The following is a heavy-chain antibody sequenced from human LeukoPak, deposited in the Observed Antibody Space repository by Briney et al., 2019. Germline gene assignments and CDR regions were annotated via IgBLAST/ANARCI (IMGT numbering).Heavy chain of an antibody. Sequence: SGPTLVKPPQTLTLTCTFSGFSLSTRGMCVSWIRQPPGKALEWLARIDWDDDKYYSTSLKTRLTISKDTSKNQVVLTMTNMDPVDTATYYCARHDYGTYYSYGMDVWGQGTTVTVSS. V-gene: IGHV2-70*11. CDR2: IDWDDDK. D-gene: IGHD4-17*01. CDR3: ARHDYGTYYSYGMDV. J-gene: IGHJ6*02. CDR1: GFSLSTRGMC.